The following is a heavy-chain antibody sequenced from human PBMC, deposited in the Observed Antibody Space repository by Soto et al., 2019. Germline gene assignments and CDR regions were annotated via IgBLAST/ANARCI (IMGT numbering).Heavy chain of an antibody. J-gene: IGHJ4*02. CDR1: GGSISSGGYY. Sequence: QVQLQESGPGLVKPSQTLSLTCTVSGGSISSGGYYWSWIRQHPGKGLEWIGYIYYSGSTYYNPSLKRRVTIAVDTSKNQCSLKLSSVTAADTAVYYCARDPRYSSSWYYFDYWGQGTLVTVSS. D-gene: IGHD6-13*01. V-gene: IGHV4-31*03. CDR2: IYYSGST. CDR3: ARDPRYSSSWYYFDY.